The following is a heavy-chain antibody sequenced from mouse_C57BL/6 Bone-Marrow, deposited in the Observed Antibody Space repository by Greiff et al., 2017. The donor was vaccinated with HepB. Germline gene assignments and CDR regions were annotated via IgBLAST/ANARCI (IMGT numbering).Heavy chain of an antibody. J-gene: IGHJ1*03. CDR2: ISDGGSYT. D-gene: IGHD1-1*01. Sequence: DVHLVESGGGLVKPGGSLKLSCAASGFTFSSYAMSWVRQTPEKRLEWVATISDGGSYTYYPDNVKGRFTISRDNAKNNLYLQMSHLKSEDTAMYYCAREGVTVVAWYFDVWGTGTTVTVSS. CDR3: AREGVTVVAWYFDV. CDR1: GFTFSSYA. V-gene: IGHV5-4*01.